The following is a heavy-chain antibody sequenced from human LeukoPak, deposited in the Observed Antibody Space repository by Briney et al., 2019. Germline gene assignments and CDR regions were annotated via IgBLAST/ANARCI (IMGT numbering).Heavy chain of an antibody. CDR2: IIPIFGTA. CDR1: GGTFSSYV. J-gene: IGHJ4*02. CDR3: ARGPLRFLGGIDY. Sequence: GASVKVSCKASGGTFSSYVISWVRQAPGQGLEWMGGIIPIFGTANYAQNFQGRVTVTADDSTSTAYMALSTLRSEDTAVYYCARGPLRFLGGIDYWGQGTQVTVSS. V-gene: IGHV1-69*13. D-gene: IGHD3-3*01.